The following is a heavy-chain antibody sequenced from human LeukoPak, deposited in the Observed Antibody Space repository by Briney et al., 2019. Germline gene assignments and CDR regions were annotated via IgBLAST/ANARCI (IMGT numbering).Heavy chain of an antibody. J-gene: IGHJ4*02. CDR1: GFTFSSYW. CDR3: ARGYDSSGYVPGY. D-gene: IGHD3-22*01. V-gene: IGHV3-74*01. CDR2: INSDGSST. Sequence: GGSLRLSCAASGFTFSSYWMHWVRQAPGKGLVWVSRINSDGSSTGYADSVKGRFTISRDNAKNTLYLQMNSLRAEDTAVYYCARGYDSSGYVPGYWGQGTLVTVSS.